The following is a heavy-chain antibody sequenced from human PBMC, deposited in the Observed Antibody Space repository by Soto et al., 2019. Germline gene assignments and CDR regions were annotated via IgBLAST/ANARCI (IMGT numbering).Heavy chain of an antibody. CDR2: ISSSGDTI. Sequence: RHSCAVAEVTCSDYYMSCISKNTGKGLEWVSYISSSGDTIYYADSVKGRFTISRDNAKKSLYLQMNSLRAEDTAVYYCARSPRADLGYCSSTSCYLSWFDPWGQGTLVTVSS. J-gene: IGHJ5*02. CDR3: ARSPRADLGYCSSTSCYLSWFDP. D-gene: IGHD2-2*01. CDR1: EVTCSDYY. V-gene: IGHV3-11*01.